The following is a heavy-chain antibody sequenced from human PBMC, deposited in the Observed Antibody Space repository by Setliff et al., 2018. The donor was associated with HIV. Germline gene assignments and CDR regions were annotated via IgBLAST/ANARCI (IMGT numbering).Heavy chain of an antibody. D-gene: IGHD2-15*01. Sequence: VASVKVSCKASGYTFTSYYMHWVRQAPGQGLEWMGIINPSGGSTSYAQKFQGRVTMTRDTSTSTFYMELSSLRSEDTAVYYCARAGAVVAATSYYYGMDVWGQGTTVTVSS. CDR1: GYTFTSYY. J-gene: IGHJ6*02. CDR3: ARAGAVVAATSYYYGMDV. V-gene: IGHV1-46*01. CDR2: INPSGGST.